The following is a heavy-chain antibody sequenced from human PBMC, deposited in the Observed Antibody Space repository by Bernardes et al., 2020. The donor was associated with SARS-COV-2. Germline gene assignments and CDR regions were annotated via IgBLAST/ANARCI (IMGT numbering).Heavy chain of an antibody. V-gene: IGHV5-51*01. D-gene: IGHD3-22*01. CDR2: IYPGDSDT. Sequence: GESLNLSCKGSGYSFTSYWIGWVRQMPGTGLEWMGIIYPGDSDTRYSPSFQGQVTISADKSISTAYLQWSSLKASDTAMYYCARHGLYYYDSSGYPNYGMDVWGQGTTVTVSS. CDR3: ARHGLYYYDSSGYPNYGMDV. CDR1: GYSFTSYW. J-gene: IGHJ6*02.